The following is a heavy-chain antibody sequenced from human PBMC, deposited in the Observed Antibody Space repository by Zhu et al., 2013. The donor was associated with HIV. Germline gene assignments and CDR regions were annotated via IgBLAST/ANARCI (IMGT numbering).Heavy chain of an antibody. CDR2: IDPSGDTT. CDR1: GNTFTTYF. Sequence: QVQLVQSGAEVKKPGASVKVSCKASGNTFTTYFLHWVRQAPGQGLEWMGIIDPSGDTTSYAQKFQGRVSMTRDTSTNTVYLELSSLRSEDTAVYYCASITVTSYYWGQGPWSPSPQ. J-gene: IGHJ4*02. D-gene: IGHD4-17*01. V-gene: IGHV1-46*01. CDR3: ASITVTSYY.